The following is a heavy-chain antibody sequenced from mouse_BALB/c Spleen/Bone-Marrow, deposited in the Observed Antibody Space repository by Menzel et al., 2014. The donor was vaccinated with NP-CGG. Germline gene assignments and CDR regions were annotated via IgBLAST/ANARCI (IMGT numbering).Heavy chain of an antibody. CDR3: ARFGYDYALNY. Sequence: VQLKESGPSLVKPSQTLSLPCSVTGDSIXSGYWNWIRKFPGNKLEYMGYISYSGSTYYNPSLKSRISITRDTSKNQYYLQLKSVTTEDTATYYCARFGYDYALNYWGQGTSVTVSS. V-gene: IGHV3-8*02. D-gene: IGHD2-2*01. J-gene: IGHJ4*01. CDR2: ISYSGST. CDR1: GDSIXSGY.